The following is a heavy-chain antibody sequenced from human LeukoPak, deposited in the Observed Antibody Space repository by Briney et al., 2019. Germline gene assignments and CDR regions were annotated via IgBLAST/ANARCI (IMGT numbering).Heavy chain of an antibody. CDR2: IYYGST. V-gene: IGHV4-59*01. CDR1: GGSISSYY. Sequence: SETLSLTCTVSGGSISSYYWSWIRQPPGEGLEWIGYIYYGSTDYNPSLKSRVTISVDTSKNQFSLRLSSVTAADRAVYYCARGFEYNYRYTFGYWGPGTLVTVSS. J-gene: IGHJ4*02. CDR3: ARGFEYNYRYTFGY. D-gene: IGHD5-18*01.